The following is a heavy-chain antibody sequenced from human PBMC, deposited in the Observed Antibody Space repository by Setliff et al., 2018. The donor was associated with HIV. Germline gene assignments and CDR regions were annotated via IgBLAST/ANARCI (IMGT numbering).Heavy chain of an antibody. J-gene: IGHJ4*02. Sequence: ASVKVSCKASGYTFTSNGISWVRQAPGQGLEWMGWISAPSGITNYAQKFQGRVTMTTDISTSTVFMDLRKLRSDDTAVYYCAREGDYDFWSGYSTTFDYWGQGTLVTVSS. D-gene: IGHD3-3*01. V-gene: IGHV1-18*01. CDR3: AREGDYDFWSGYSTTFDY. CDR2: ISAPSGIT. CDR1: GYTFTSNG.